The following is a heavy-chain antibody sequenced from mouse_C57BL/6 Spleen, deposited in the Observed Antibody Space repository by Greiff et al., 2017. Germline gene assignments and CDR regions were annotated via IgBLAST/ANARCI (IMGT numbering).Heavy chain of an antibody. CDR2: IDPSDSYT. V-gene: IGHV1-69*01. CDR1: GYTFTSYW. J-gene: IGHJ2*01. CDR3: AREMGDYLYYFDY. D-gene: IGHD2-4*01. Sequence: VQLQQPGAELVMPGASVKLSCKASGYTFTSYWMHWVKQRPGQGLEWIGEIDPSDSYTNYNQKFKGKSTLTVDKSSSTAYMQLSSLTSEDSAVYYCAREMGDYLYYFDYGGQGTTLTVSS.